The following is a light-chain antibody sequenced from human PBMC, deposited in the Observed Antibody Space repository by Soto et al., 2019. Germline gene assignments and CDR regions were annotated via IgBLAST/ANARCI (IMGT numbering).Light chain of an antibody. CDR1: SSDVGAYSY. V-gene: IGLV2-8*01. J-gene: IGLJ2*01. CDR2: EVS. CDR3: SSYAGSNNFVV. Sequence: QSVLTQPPSASGSPGQSVTISCTGTSSDVGAYSYVSWYQQHPGKAPKLMIYEVSERPSGVPDRFSGSKSGNTASLTVSGLQAEDEADYYCSSYAGSNNFVVFGGGTKVTVL.